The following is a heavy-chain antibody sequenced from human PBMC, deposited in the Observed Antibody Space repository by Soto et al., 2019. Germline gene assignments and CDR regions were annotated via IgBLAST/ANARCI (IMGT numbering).Heavy chain of an antibody. CDR2: INPSGGST. CDR3: ARDPYGSGSYSPPFDY. J-gene: IGHJ4*02. D-gene: IGHD3-10*01. CDR1: GYTFTSYY. V-gene: IGHV1-46*01. Sequence: QVQLVQSGAEVKKPGASVKVSCKASGYTFTSYYMHWVRQAPGQGLEWMGIINPSGGSTSYAQKFQGRVSMTRDTSTSTAYMELSSLRSEDTAVYYCARDPYGSGSYSPPFDYWGQGTLVTVSS.